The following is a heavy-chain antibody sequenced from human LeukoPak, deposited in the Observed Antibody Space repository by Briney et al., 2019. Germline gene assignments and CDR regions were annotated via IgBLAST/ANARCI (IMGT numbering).Heavy chain of an antibody. V-gene: IGHV3-64*01. CDR1: GITFCSYA. Sequence: PGGALRLSCAAPGITFCSYAMHWVRQAPGKGLEYVSTIRGNGDHTYYANSVKGRFTISRENSKNKLYLQMGSLRAEDMAMYYCTRRGDDVGDYWGQGTLVTVSS. D-gene: IGHD4-17*01. J-gene: IGHJ4*02. CDR3: TRRGDDVGDY. CDR2: IRGNGDHT.